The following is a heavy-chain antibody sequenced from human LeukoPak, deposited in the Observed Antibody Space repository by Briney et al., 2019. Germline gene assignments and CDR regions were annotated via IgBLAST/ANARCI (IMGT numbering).Heavy chain of an antibody. J-gene: IGHJ4*02. CDR2: ISSSSSTI. CDR1: GFTFSSYS. CDR3: AREDQRYDFWSGYYDFDY. D-gene: IGHD3-3*01. V-gene: IGHV3-48*01. Sequence: GGSLRLSCAASGFTFSSYSMNWARQAPGKGLEWVSYISSSSSTIYYADSVKGRFTISRDNAKNSLYLQMNSLRAEDTAVYYCAREDQRYDFWSGYYDFDYWGQGTLVTVSS.